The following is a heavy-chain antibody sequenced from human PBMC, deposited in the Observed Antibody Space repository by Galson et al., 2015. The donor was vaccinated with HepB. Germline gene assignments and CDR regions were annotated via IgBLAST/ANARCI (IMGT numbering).Heavy chain of an antibody. V-gene: IGHV3-48*02. J-gene: IGHJ2*01. CDR3: ARGFRWASDL. CDR1: GFDVRTSI. CDR2: KSSRSI. D-gene: IGHD2/OR15-2a*01. Sequence: SLRLSCAVSGFDVRTSIMHWYRQAPGKGLEWVAYKSSRSIYYADSVRGRFTISRDTDKNSLLLQMNSLSDEDTALYRCARGFRWASDLWGRGTLVIVSS.